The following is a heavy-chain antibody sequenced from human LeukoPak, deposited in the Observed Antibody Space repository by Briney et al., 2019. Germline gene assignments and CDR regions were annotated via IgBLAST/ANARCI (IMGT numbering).Heavy chain of an antibody. D-gene: IGHD2-15*01. Sequence: ASVKVSCKASGYTFTGYYMHWVRQAPGQGVEWMGWINPNSGGTNYAQKFQGRVTMTRDTSISTAYMELSRLRSDDTAVYYCAREGCSGCSCYPHFDYWGQGTLVTVSS. CDR2: INPNSGGT. V-gene: IGHV1-2*02. J-gene: IGHJ4*02. CDR1: GYTFTGYY. CDR3: AREGCSGCSCYPHFDY.